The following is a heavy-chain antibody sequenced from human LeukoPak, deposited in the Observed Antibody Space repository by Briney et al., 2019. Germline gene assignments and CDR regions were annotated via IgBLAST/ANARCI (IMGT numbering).Heavy chain of an antibody. CDR2: ISYSGST. V-gene: IGHV4-61*01. J-gene: IGHJ4*02. Sequence: PSETLPLTCTVSGGSVTRTSYYWSWIRQPPGKGLEWIGYISYSGSTNYNPSLKSRVTISVDTSKNQFSLKLRSVTAADTAVYYCATLYCSRTSCYVDYWDQGILVTVSS. CDR3: ATLYCSRTSCYVDY. CDR1: GGSVTRTSYY. D-gene: IGHD2-2*01.